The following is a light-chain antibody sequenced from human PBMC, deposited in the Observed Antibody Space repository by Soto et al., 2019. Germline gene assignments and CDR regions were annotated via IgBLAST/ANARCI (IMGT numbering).Light chain of an antibody. CDR2: VDS. CDR1: NIESKS. V-gene: IGLV3-21*02. J-gene: IGLJ1*01. CDR3: QVWDTISDHYV. Sequence: SYVLTQPPSVSVAPGQTARITCGGNNIESKSVHWYQQRPGQAPVLVIYVDSDRPSGIPDRFSASTSGNTAALTISRVEAGDEADYYCQVWDTISDHYVFGSGTTLTVL.